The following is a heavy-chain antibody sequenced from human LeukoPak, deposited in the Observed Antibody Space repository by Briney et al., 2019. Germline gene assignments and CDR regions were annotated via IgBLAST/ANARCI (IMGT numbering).Heavy chain of an antibody. CDR3: GRGGRQGALDI. J-gene: IGHJ3*02. D-gene: IGHD6-25*01. Sequence: HTGGSLRLSCAASGFTFSSYEMNWVRQAPGKGLEWVANIKPDGSEKYYADSVRGRFTISRDNAKNSLSLQMNSLRDEETAVYYCGRGGRQGALDIWGQGTMVTVSS. CDR1: GFTFSSYE. V-gene: IGHV3-7*01. CDR2: IKPDGSEK.